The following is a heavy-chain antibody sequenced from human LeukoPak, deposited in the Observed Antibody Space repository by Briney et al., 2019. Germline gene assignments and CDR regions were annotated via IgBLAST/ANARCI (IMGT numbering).Heavy chain of an antibody. J-gene: IGHJ6*03. CDR1: GDSINSITSTLFY. CDR3: ARVPQGYYMDV. Sequence: SETLSLACSVSGDSINSITSTLFYWGWIRQPPGKGLEWIGTIYHSGSTSYNPSLKSRVTISLDTSKNQFSLTLSSVTAADTAVYYCARVPQGYYMDVWGKGTTVTVSS. CDR2: IYHSGST. V-gene: IGHV4-39*01.